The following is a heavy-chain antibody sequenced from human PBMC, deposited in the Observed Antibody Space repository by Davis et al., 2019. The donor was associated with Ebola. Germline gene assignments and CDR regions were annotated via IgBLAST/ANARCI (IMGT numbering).Heavy chain of an antibody. V-gene: IGHV3-9*01. CDR3: AKDPSSNLAYWYFDL. CDR1: GFTFDDYA. Sequence: PGRSLRLSCAASGFTFDDYAMHWVRQAPGKGLEWVSGISWNSGSIGYADSVKGRFTISRDNAKNSLYLQMNSLRAEDTALYYCAKDPSSNLAYWYFDLWGRGTLVTVSS. D-gene: IGHD5-24*01. CDR2: ISWNSGSI. J-gene: IGHJ2*01.